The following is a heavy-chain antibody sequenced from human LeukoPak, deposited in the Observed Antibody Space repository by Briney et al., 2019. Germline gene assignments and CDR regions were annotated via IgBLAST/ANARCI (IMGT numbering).Heavy chain of an antibody. CDR3: AKEGAVNAKYAFDL. D-gene: IGHD4-11*01. V-gene: IGHV3-74*01. Sequence: GGSLRLSCAASGFTFSSYWMHWVRQAPGKGLVWVSRINSDGSSTSYADSVKGRFTISRDNAKNTLYLQMNSLRAEDTAVYYCAKEGAVNAKYAFDLWGQGTVVTVSS. J-gene: IGHJ3*01. CDR1: GFTFSSYW. CDR2: INSDGSST.